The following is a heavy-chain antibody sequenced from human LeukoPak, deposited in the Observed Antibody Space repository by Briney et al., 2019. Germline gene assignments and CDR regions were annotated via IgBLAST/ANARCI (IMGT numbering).Heavy chain of an antibody. CDR1: GGSFSGYY. CDR3: ARGQDRLPVTGDNWFDP. D-gene: IGHD6-19*01. V-gene: IGHV4-34*01. Sequence: SETLSPTCAVYGGSFSGYYWSLIRPSPGEGVGWIGGINHSGSTNCNPSLKSRVTISVDTSKNQFSLKLSSVTAADTAVYYCARGQDRLPVTGDNWFDPWGQGTLVTVSS. CDR2: INHSGST. J-gene: IGHJ5*02.